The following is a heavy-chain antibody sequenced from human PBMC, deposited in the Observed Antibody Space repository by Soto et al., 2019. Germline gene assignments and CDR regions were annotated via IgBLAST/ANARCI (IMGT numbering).Heavy chain of an antibody. CDR2: ISTNGGST. V-gene: IGHV3-64D*06. Sequence: HPGGSLRLSCSASGFTFSSYAMHWVRQAPGKGLENVSSISTNGGSTHYAVSVKGRFTISRVNSKNTQYLQMSSLRADDTAVYYCVKGEYYYDSSGYYPFDYWGQGTLVTVSS. J-gene: IGHJ4*02. CDR3: VKGEYYYDSSGYYPFDY. D-gene: IGHD3-22*01. CDR1: GFTFSSYA.